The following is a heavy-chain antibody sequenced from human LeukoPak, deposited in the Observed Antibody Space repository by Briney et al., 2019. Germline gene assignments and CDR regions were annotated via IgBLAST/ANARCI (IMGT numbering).Heavy chain of an antibody. Sequence: GASVKVSCKASGYTFTSYDINWVRQATGQGLEWMGWMNPNSGNTGYAQKFQGRVTMTRNTSISTAYMELSSLRSEDTAVYYCARVLGDGYNFDGAYYYGMDVWGQGTTVTVSS. D-gene: IGHD5-24*01. CDR2: MNPNSGNT. CDR3: ARVLGDGYNFDGAYYYGMDV. CDR1: GYTFTSYD. J-gene: IGHJ6*02. V-gene: IGHV1-8*01.